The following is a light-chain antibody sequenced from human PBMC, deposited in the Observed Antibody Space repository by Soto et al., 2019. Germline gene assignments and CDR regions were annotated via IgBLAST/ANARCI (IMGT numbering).Light chain of an antibody. Sequence: EIVLTQSPATLSLSPGERATFSCRASQSVSSYLAWYQQKPGQSPRLLIYDASNRATGIPARFSGSGSGTDFTLTIRSLDPEDVAVYYCQQRSTWPLTFGGGTKVEIK. CDR2: DAS. CDR1: QSVSSY. V-gene: IGKV3-11*01. CDR3: QQRSTWPLT. J-gene: IGKJ4*01.